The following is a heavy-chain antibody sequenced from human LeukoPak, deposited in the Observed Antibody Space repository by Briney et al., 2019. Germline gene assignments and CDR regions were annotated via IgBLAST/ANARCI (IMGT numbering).Heavy chain of an antibody. J-gene: IGHJ4*02. Sequence: SETLSLTCTVSGGSVSRGGYYWSWIRQHPGKGLEWIGFTSYSGGAYYNPSLMSRITMSVDRSQNQFSLKMRDVTAADTAVYFCATAEWEHFDFDFWGQGALV. CDR1: GGSVSRGGYY. D-gene: IGHD1-26*01. CDR2: TSYSGGA. V-gene: IGHV4-31*03. CDR3: ATAEWEHFDFDF.